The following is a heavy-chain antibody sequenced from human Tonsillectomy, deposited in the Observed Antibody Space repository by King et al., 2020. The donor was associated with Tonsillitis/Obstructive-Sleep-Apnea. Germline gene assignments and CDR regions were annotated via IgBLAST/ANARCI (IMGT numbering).Heavy chain of an antibody. Sequence: PLQESGPGLVKPSETLSLTCNVSGDSMRSSYWSWIRQSPERGLEWMGYFFTRGNTNYNPSLKSRVTISVDTSKNQFSLKLSSVTAADTAVYYCARAAYCGGDCYWYFDVWGRGTLVTVSS. J-gene: IGHJ2*01. D-gene: IGHD2-21*01. CDR2: FFTRGNT. CDR3: ARAAYCGGDCYWYFDV. CDR1: GDSMRSSY. V-gene: IGHV4-59*01.